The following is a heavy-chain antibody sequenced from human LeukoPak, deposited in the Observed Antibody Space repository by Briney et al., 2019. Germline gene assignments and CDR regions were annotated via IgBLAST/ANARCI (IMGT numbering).Heavy chain of an antibody. CDR2: IKEDGSEK. V-gene: IGHV3-7*01. J-gene: IGHJ4*02. Sequence: GESLRLSCAASGFIFRNYWMNWVRQALGKGLEWVATIKEDGSEKYYVDFVKGRFTISRDNAKNSLYLQMNSLRAEDTAEYYCGSSSAGIWGQGILVTVSS. CDR3: GSSSAGI. D-gene: IGHD1-14*01. CDR1: GFIFRNYW.